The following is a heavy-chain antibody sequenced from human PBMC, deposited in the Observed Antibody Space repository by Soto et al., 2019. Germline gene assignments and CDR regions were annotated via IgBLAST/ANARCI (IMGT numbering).Heavy chain of an antibody. V-gene: IGHV3-23*01. Sequence: EVRLLESGGGLVQPGGSPRLSCAASGFTFSSYAMSWVRQAPGKGLEWVSSISVSGGSTYYADSVKGRFTISRDNSKNTLYLQMNSLSAENTAVYSCAKQAGGLYYYYYMDVWGKGTMVTVSS. CDR1: GFTFSSYA. CDR3: AKQAGGLYYYYYMDV. J-gene: IGHJ6*03. D-gene: IGHD2-15*01. CDR2: ISVSGGST.